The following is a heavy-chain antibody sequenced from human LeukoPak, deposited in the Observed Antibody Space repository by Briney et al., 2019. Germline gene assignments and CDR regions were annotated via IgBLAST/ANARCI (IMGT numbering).Heavy chain of an antibody. Sequence: GASVKVSCKASGYTFTRYYMHWVRQAPGHGLEGMGWINPNSGGTNYAQKFQGRVTMTRDTSTDTAYMELSSLRSEDTAVYYCATGEAETFDYWGQGTLVTVSP. CDR2: INPNSGGT. CDR3: ATGEAETFDY. D-gene: IGHD5-24*01. J-gene: IGHJ4*02. CDR1: GYTFTRYY. V-gene: IGHV1-2*02.